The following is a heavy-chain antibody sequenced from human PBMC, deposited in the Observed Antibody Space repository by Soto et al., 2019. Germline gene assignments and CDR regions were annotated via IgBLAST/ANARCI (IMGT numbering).Heavy chain of an antibody. J-gene: IGHJ4*02. V-gene: IGHV4-59*11. CDR2: VYYNGIT. CDR3: TGATGSSEY. Sequence: QVQLQESGPGLVKPSETLSLTCTVSGGSINNHYWSWIRQPPGKGLEWLGYVYYNGITNYNPSLEGGVTMSVDTPKNQVSLNLTSLTAADTAIFFCTGATGSSEYGGQGTLVTVSS. CDR1: GGSINNHY. D-gene: IGHD5-12*01.